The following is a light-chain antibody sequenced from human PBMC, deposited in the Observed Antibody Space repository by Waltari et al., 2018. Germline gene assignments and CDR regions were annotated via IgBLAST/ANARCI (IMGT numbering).Light chain of an antibody. CDR3: SSYTSTSTLWV. J-gene: IGLJ3*02. Sequence: QSALTQPASVSGSPGQSITISCTCTTSDVDAYNYVSWYQQFPGKAPTLIIYDVYNRPSGCSTRCSGSKSGATASLTISGLQADDEAEYWCSSYTSTSTLWVFGGGTKLTV. CDR2: DVY. V-gene: IGLV2-14*03. CDR1: TSDVDAYNY.